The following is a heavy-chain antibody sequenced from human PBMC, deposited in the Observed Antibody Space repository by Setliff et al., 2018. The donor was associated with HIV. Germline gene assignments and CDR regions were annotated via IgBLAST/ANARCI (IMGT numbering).Heavy chain of an antibody. J-gene: IGHJ3*02. D-gene: IGHD3-22*01. V-gene: IGHV3-23*01. CDR2: IAGNKGTT. CDR1: GFKFRDYT. CDR3: ARDLRWYDSSGSHDAFDI. Sequence: GGSLRLSCAASGFKFRDYTLSWLRQFPGKGLEWVSAIAGNKGTTFYADSVKGRFTISKDNYKNTLYLQMNSLRPEDTAVYYCARDLRWYDSSGSHDAFDIWGQGTMVTVSS.